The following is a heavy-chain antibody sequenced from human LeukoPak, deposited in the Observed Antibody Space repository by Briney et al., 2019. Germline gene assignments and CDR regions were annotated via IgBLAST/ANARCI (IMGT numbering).Heavy chain of an antibody. CDR3: AKDRVTAAGYYFDY. V-gene: IGHV3-48*01. D-gene: IGHD6-13*01. Sequence: GGSLRLSCAASGFTFSSYSMNWVRQAPGKGLEWVSYISSSSSTIYYADSVKGRFTISRDNAKNSLYLQMNSLRAEDTAVYYCAKDRVTAAGYYFDYWGQGTLVTVSS. J-gene: IGHJ4*02. CDR1: GFTFSSYS. CDR2: ISSSSSTI.